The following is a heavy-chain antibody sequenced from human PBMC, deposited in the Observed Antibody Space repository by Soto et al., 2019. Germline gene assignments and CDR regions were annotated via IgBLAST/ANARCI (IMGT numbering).Heavy chain of an antibody. V-gene: IGHV3-48*01. D-gene: IGHD2-15*01. CDR3: ARGRRYCSGGSCYNYYYYMDV. CDR1: GLTFSSYS. CDR2: ISSSSSTI. J-gene: IGHJ6*03. Sequence: PGGSLRLSCAASGLTFSSYSMNWVRQAPGKGLEWVSYISSSSSTIYYADSVKGRFTISRDNAKNSLYLQMNSLRAEDTAVYYCARGRRYCSGGSCYNYYYYMDVWGKGTTVTVSS.